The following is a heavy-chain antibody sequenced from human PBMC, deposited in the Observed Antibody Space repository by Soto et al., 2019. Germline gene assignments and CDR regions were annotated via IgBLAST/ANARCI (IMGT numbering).Heavy chain of an antibody. CDR3: AKDHREANQPLFDP. D-gene: IGHD1-26*01. J-gene: IGHJ5*02. CDR1: GFTFSSYA. V-gene: IGHV3-23*01. Sequence: GGSLRLSCAASGFTFSSYAMSWVRQAPGKGLEWVSAISGSGGSTYYAYSVKGRFTISRDNSKNTLYLQMNSLRAEDTAVCYCAKDHREANQPLFDPWGQGTLVTVSS. CDR2: ISGSGGST.